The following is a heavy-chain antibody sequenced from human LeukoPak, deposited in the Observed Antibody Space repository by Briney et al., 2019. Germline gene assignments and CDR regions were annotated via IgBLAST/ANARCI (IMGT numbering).Heavy chain of an antibody. J-gene: IGHJ5*02. CDR3: ANRGGYNWFDP. Sequence: GGSLRLSCAASGFTFSSYWMSWVRQAPGKGLEWVANIKQDGSEKYYVDSVKGRFTISRDNAKNTLYLQMNSLRAEDTAVYYCANRGGYNWFDPWGQGTLVTVSS. D-gene: IGHD3-16*01. CDR2: IKQDGSEK. V-gene: IGHV3-7*03. CDR1: GFTFSSYW.